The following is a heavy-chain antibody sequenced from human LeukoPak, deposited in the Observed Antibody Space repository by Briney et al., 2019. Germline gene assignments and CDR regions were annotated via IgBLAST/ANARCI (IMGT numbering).Heavy chain of an antibody. CDR1: GFTVSSNY. D-gene: IGHD3-9*01. CDR3: ARDLNRYYDILTGYPL. J-gene: IGHJ4*02. Sequence: GGFLRLSCAASGFTVSSNYMSWVRQAPGKGLEWVSVIYSGGSTYYADSVKGRFTISRDNSKNTLYLQMNSLRAEDTAVYYCARDLNRYYDILTGYPLWGQGTLVTVSS. CDR2: IYSGGST. V-gene: IGHV3-66*02.